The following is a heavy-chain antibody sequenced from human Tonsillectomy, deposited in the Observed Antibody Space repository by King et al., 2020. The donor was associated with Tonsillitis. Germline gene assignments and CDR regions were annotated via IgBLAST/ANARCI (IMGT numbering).Heavy chain of an antibody. V-gene: IGHV3-33*06. CDR3: AKDPTSSSGWYGLDY. CDR2: IWDDGSDK. J-gene: IGHJ4*02. Sequence: QLVQSGGGVVQPGRSLRLSCAASGFTFSSYGMHWVRQAPGKGLEWVAIIWDDGSDKYYADSVKGRFTISRDNSKNTLFLQMNSLRAEDTAVYYCAKDPTSSSGWYGLDYWGQGTLVTVSS. CDR1: GFTFSSYG. D-gene: IGHD6-19*01.